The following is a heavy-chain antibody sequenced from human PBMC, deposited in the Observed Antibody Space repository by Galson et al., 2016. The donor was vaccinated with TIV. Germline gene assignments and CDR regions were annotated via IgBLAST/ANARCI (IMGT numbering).Heavy chain of an antibody. CDR1: GFTFSSYS. V-gene: IGHV3-48*01. CDR3: ARDVGRIAVAGSLGY. J-gene: IGHJ4*02. D-gene: IGHD6-19*01. Sequence: SLRLSCAASGFTFSSYSTNWVRQAPGKGLEWVSYISSSSSTIYYADSVKGRFTISRDNAKNSLYLQMNSLRAEDTAVYYCARDVGRIAVAGSLGYWGQGTLVTVSS. CDR2: ISSSSSTI.